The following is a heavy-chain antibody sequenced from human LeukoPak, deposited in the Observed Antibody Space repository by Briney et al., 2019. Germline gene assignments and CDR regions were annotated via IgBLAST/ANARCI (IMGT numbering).Heavy chain of an antibody. V-gene: IGHV3-21*04. CDR1: GFTFSSYS. CDR2: ISSSSSYI. CDR3: AKVSRAGVAVAVDSDY. Sequence: GGSLRLSCAASGFTFSSYSMNWVRQAPGKGLEWVSSISSSSSYIYYANSVKGRFTISRDNAKNSLYLQMNSLRAEDTAVYYCAKVSRAGVAVAVDSDYWGQGTLVTVSS. D-gene: IGHD6-19*01. J-gene: IGHJ4*02.